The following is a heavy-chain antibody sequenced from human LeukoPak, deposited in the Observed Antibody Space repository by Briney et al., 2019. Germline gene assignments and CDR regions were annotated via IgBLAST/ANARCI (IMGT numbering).Heavy chain of an antibody. D-gene: IGHD2-2*01. CDR3: ATVGLICCSTSCYFDY. J-gene: IGHJ4*02. Sequence: GASVKVSCKVSGYTLTELSMHWVRQAPGKGLEWMGGFDPEDGETIYAQKFQGRVTMTEDTSTDTAYMELSNLRSEDTAVYYCATVGLICCSTSCYFDYWGQGTLVTVSS. V-gene: IGHV1-24*01. CDR2: FDPEDGET. CDR1: GYTLTELS.